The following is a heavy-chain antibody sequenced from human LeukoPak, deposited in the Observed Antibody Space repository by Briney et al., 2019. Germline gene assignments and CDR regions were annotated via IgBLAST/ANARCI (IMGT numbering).Heavy chain of an antibody. CDR1: GGSISSYY. D-gene: IGHD2-15*01. CDR2: IYYSGST. J-gene: IGHJ4*02. CDR3: AREGCRGGSCSGGVDY. V-gene: IGHV4-59*12. Sequence: PSETLSLTCTVSGGSISSYYWSWIRQPPGKGLEWIGYIYYSGSTNYNPSLKSRVTISVDTSKNQFSLKLSSVTPEDTAVYYCAREGCRGGSCSGGVDYWGQGTLVTVSS.